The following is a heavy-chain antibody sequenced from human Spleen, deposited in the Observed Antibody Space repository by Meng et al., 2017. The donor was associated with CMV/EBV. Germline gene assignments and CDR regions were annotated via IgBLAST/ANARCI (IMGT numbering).Heavy chain of an antibody. CDR2: INWNGGST. D-gene: IGHD6-13*01. V-gene: IGHV3-20*04. CDR3: ARVGSSSFLRWFDP. Sequence: GESLKISCAASGFTFDDYGMSWVRQAPGKGLEWVSGINWNGGSTGYADSVKGRFTISRDNAKNSLYLQMNSLRAEDTALYYCARVGSSSFLRWFDPWGQEPWSPSPQ. CDR1: GFTFDDYG. J-gene: IGHJ5*02.